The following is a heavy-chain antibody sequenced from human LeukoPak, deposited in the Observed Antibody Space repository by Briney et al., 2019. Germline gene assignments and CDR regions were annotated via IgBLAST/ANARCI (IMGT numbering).Heavy chain of an antibody. D-gene: IGHD6-19*01. J-gene: IGHJ4*02. CDR3: AKCPTVAGIKKYYFDY. CDR2: ISGSGGST. Sequence: GGSLRLSCAASGFTFDDYGMSWVRQAPGKGLEWVSAISGSGGSTYYADSVKGRFTISRDNSKNTLYLQMNSLRAEDTAVYYCAKCPTVAGIKKYYFDYWGQGTLVTVSS. V-gene: IGHV3-23*01. CDR1: GFTFDDYG.